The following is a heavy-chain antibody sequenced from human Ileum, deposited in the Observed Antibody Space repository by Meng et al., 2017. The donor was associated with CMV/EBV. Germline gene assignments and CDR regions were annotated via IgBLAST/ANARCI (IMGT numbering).Heavy chain of an antibody. CDR1: GFTFSGFW. V-gene: IGHV3-7*01. J-gene: IGHJ6*02. CDR3: ASIGDGYMRADSNGMGV. D-gene: IGHD5-24*01. CDR2: LNQAGNDR. Sequence: GESLKISCEDSGFTFSGFWMTWVRLAPGKGLEWVACLNQAGNDRYYVDSVKGRFTISRDNAKNSLYLQMNSLRDEDTAVYYCASIGDGYMRADSNGMGVWGQGTTVTVSS.